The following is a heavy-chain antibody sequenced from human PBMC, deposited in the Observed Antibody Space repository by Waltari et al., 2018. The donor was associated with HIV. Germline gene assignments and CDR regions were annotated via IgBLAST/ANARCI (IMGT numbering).Heavy chain of an antibody. D-gene: IGHD1-1*01. Sequence: QLQLQESGPGLVQPSETLSLPCTVSGGSISSSSYYWGWIRQPPGKGLEWIGSIYYGGSTYYNPSLKSRVTISVDTSKNQFSLKLSSVTAADTAVYYCARQGNLETGFDYWGQGTLVTVSS. J-gene: IGHJ4*02. CDR3: ARQGNLETGFDY. CDR2: IYYGGST. CDR1: GGSISSSSYY. V-gene: IGHV4-39*01.